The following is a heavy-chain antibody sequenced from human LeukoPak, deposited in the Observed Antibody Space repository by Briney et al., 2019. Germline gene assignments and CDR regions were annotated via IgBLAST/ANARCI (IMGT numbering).Heavy chain of an antibody. CDR3: AKDALGDYVFYFFDP. J-gene: IGHJ5*02. CDR2: ISWNSGSI. CDR1: GFTFDDYA. V-gene: IGHV3-9*01. Sequence: PGGSLRLSCAASGFTFDDYAMHGVRQAPGKGLEWVSGISWNSGSIGYADSVKGRFLISRDNAKNSLYLQMNSLRAEDTALYYCAKDALGDYVFYFFDPWGQGTLVTVSS. D-gene: IGHD4-17*01.